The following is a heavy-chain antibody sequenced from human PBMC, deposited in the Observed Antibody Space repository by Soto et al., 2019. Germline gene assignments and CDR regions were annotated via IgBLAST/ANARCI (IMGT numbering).Heavy chain of an antibody. CDR3: ARAIGGGGDVVVVAAMKDYGMDV. CDR2: IWYDGSNK. V-gene: IGHV3-33*01. CDR1: GFTFSSYG. D-gene: IGHD2-15*01. J-gene: IGHJ6*02. Sequence: QVQLVESGGGVVQPGRSLRLSCAASGFTFSSYGMHWVRQAPGKGLEWVGVIWYDGSNKYYADSVKGRCTISRDNSKNTLYLQMNSRRAEETAVYYCARAIGGGGDVVVVAAMKDYGMDVWGQGTTVTVSS.